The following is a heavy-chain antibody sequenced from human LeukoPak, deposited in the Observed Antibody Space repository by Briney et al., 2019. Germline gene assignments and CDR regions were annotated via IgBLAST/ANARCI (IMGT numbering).Heavy chain of an antibody. D-gene: IGHD3-22*01. CDR1: GYTFTSYY. V-gene: IGHV1-46*01. J-gene: IGHJ3*02. CDR2: INPSGGST. Sequence: ASVKVSCKASGYTFTSYYMHWVRQAPGQGLEWMGIINPSGGSTSYAQKFQGRVTMTRDTSTSTVYMELSSLRSEDTAVYYCARSNKGSGYRWDAFDIWGQGTMVTVSS. CDR3: ARSNKGSGYRWDAFDI.